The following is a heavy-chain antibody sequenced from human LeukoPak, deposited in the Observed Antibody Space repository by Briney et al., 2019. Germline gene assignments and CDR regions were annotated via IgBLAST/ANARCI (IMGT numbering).Heavy chain of an antibody. CDR3: AKGHYPDAYCAGDCYYSH. Sequence: SETLSLTCAVYGGSFSGYYWSWIRQPPGKGLEWIGEINHSGSTNYNPSLKSRVTISVDTSKNQFSLKLSSVTAADTAAYYCAKGHYPDAYCAGDCYYSHWGQGSLVTVSS. V-gene: IGHV4-34*01. CDR1: GGSFSGYY. CDR2: INHSGST. D-gene: IGHD2-21*02. J-gene: IGHJ4*02.